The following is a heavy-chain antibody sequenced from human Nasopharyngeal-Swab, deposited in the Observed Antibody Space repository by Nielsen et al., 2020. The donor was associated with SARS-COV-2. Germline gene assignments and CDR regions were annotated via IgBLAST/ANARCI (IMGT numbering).Heavy chain of an antibody. D-gene: IGHD1-26*01. Sequence: VRQMPGKGLAWVSSISSSSSYIYYADSVKGRFPISRDNAKNSLYLQMNSLRAEDTAVYYCARDGGARSLSYYYSYYMDVWGKGTTVTVSS. J-gene: IGHJ6*03. CDR2: ISSSSSYI. CDR3: ARDGGARSLSYYYSYYMDV. V-gene: IGHV3-21*01.